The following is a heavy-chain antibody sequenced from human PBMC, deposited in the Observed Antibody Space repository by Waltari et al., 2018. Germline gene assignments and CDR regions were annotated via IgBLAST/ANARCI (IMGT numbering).Heavy chain of an antibody. CDR2: IFSSGTT. J-gene: IGHJ2*01. Sequence: QVQLPESGPGLVKPSQTLSLPCTVSGASISSRDYYWSWPRQSPGKGLEWIGYIFSSGTTHYNPSLESRLIISLHTSKNQFSLNLNSVTAADTAVYYCARSSVTPRLRYFDLWGRGTLVSVSA. D-gene: IGHD4-17*01. CDR1: GASISSRDYY. CDR3: ARSSVTPRLRYFDL. V-gene: IGHV4-30-4*01.